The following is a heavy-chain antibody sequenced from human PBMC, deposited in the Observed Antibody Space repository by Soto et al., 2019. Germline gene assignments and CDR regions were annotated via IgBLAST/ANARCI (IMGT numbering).Heavy chain of an antibody. Sequence: PGGSLRLSCAASGFTFSSYAMSWVRQAPGKGLEWVSAISGSGGSTYYADSVKGRFTISRDNSKNTLYLQMNSLRAEDTAVYYCATQRVKYYYYMDVWGKGTTVTVSS. V-gene: IGHV3-23*01. CDR2: ISGSGGST. J-gene: IGHJ6*03. D-gene: IGHD6-25*01. CDR3: ATQRVKYYYYMDV. CDR1: GFTFSSYA.